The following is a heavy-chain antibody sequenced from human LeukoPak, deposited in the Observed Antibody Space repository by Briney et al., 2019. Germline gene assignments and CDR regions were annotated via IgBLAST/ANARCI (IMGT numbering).Heavy chain of an antibody. D-gene: IGHD2-15*01. CDR2: ISYDGSNK. J-gene: IGHJ5*02. CDR3: AKVMLYCSGGSCYDWFDP. CDR1: GFTFSSYG. V-gene: IGHV3-30*18. Sequence: PGRSLRLSCAASGFTFSSYGMHWVRQAPGKGLEWVAVISYDGSNKYYADSVKGRFTISRDNSENTLYLQMNSLRAEDTAVYYCAKVMLYCSGGSCYDWFDPWGQGTLVTVSS.